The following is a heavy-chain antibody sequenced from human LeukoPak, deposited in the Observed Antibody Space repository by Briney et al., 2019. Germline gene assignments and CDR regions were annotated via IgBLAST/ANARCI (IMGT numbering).Heavy chain of an antibody. V-gene: IGHV3-23*01. CDR1: GFTFSSYA. J-gene: IGHJ3*02. CDR2: ISGSGGST. Sequence: GGSLRLSCAASGFTFSSYAMSWVRQAPGKGLEWVSAISGSGGSTYYADSVKGRFTISRDNSKNTLYLQMNSLRAEDAAVYYCAKRLGYCSSTSCYAFDIWGQGTMVTVSS. CDR3: AKRLGYCSSTSCYAFDI. D-gene: IGHD2-2*03.